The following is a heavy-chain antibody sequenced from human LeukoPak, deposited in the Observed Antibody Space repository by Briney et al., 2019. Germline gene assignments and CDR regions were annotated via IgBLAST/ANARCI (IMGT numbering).Heavy chain of an antibody. J-gene: IGHJ6*02. Sequence: GGSLRLSCAASGFTFSSYGMHWVRQAPGKGLEWVAVISYDGSNKYYADSVKGRLTISRDNSKNTLYLQMNSLRAEDTAVYYCAKVTAAAVPLYYYYYGMDVWGQGTTVTVSS. CDR3: AKVTAAAVPLYYYYYGMDV. CDR2: ISYDGSNK. V-gene: IGHV3-30*18. CDR1: GFTFSSYG. D-gene: IGHD6-13*01.